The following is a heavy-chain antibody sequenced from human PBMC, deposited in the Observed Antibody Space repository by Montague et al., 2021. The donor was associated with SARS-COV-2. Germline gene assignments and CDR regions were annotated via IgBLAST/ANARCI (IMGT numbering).Heavy chain of an antibody. V-gene: IGHV6-1*01. CDR2: IYYRNKRYN. D-gene: IGHD1-1*01. Sequence: CAISGDSVARHSSSWEWVRHEPQSDVQWVGRIYYRNKRYNDYAVSVRGRVTINPDTSKNQFSLQLNSVTPEDTAIYYCTSGREGNYNVMDVWGQGTTVTVSS. CDR3: TSGREGNYNVMDV. CDR1: GDSVARHSSS. J-gene: IGHJ6*02.